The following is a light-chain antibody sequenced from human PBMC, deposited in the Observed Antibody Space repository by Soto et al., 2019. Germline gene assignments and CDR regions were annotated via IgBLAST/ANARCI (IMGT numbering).Light chain of an antibody. J-gene: IGLJ2*01. CDR2: RNN. CDR1: SSNIGSNY. V-gene: IGLV1-47*01. CDR3: AAWDYSLSGVV. Sequence: QSVLTQPPSTSGTPGQRVTISCAGSSSNIGSNYVYWYQQLPGTAPKLLIYRNNQRPSGVPDRFSGSKSGTSASLAISGLRPEDEADYYCAAWDYSLSGVVFGGGTQLTVL.